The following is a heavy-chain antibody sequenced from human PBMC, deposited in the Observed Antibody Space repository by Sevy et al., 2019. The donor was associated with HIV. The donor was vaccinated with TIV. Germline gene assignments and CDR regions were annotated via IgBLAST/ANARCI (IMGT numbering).Heavy chain of an antibody. CDR3: ARSRVITGTFDY. CDR1: GGSISGYY. Sequence: SETLSLTCTVSGGSISGYYWSWIRQPPGKGLEWIGYISYSGSTNYNPSLKSRVTISVDTSKNEFSLKLSSVTAADTAVYYCARSRVITGTFDYWGQGTLATVSS. V-gene: IGHV4-59*01. J-gene: IGHJ4*02. D-gene: IGHD1-20*01. CDR2: ISYSGST.